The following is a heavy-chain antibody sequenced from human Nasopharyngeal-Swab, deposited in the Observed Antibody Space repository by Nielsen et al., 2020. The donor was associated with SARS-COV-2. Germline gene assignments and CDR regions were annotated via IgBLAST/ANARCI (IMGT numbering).Heavy chain of an antibody. V-gene: IGHV4-61*01. CDR2: IYYSGST. Sequence: SETLSFTCTVSGGSVSSGSYYWSWIRQPPGKGLEWIGYIYYSGSTNYNPSLKSRVTISVDTSKNQFSLKLSSVTAADTAVYYCAREGFAITIFGVVTRYGMDVWGQGTTVTVSS. D-gene: IGHD3-3*01. J-gene: IGHJ6*02. CDR3: AREGFAITIFGVVTRYGMDV. CDR1: GGSVSSGSYY.